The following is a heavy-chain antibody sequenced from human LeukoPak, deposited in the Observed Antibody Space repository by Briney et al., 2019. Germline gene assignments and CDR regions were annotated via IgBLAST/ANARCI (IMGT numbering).Heavy chain of an antibody. CDR1: GFTFSSNW. J-gene: IGHJ4*02. V-gene: IGHV3-7*03. Sequence: GGSLRLSCAASGFTFSSNWMSWVRQAPGKGLEWVANIKQDGSEKYYVDSVKGRFTISRDNAKNSLYLQMNSLRAEDTAVYYCAREGCAYDILTGYYKWEYYFDYWGQGTLVTVSS. CDR3: AREGCAYDILTGYYKWEYYFDY. D-gene: IGHD3-9*01. CDR2: IKQDGSEK.